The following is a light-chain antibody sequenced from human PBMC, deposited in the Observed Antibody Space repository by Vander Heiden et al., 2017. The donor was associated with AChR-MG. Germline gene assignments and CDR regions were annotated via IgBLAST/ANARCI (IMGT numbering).Light chain of an antibody. J-gene: IGKJ4*01. CDR1: QSVNTQ. Sequence: ETVLTQSPAALSLSPGERATLPCRASQSVNTQLAWYQQKPGQAPRLLVYDASSRAPGIPARFSASGTGTDFTLTISSLEPEDFAVYYCQQGGNWPPLTVGGGTKLEIK. CDR2: DAS. CDR3: QQGGNWPPLT. V-gene: IGKV3-11*01.